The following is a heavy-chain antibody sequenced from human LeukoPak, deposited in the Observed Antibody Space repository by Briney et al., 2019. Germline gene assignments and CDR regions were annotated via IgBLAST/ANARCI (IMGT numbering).Heavy chain of an antibody. D-gene: IGHD3-9*01. CDR1: GGSFSGYY. Sequence: SETLSLTCAVYGGSFSGYYWSWIHQPPGKGLEWIGEINHSGSTNYNPSLKSRVTISVDTSKNQFSLKLSSVTAADTAVYYCARAYYDILTGSEGYFQHWGQGTLVTVSS. V-gene: IGHV4-34*01. J-gene: IGHJ1*01. CDR2: INHSGST. CDR3: ARAYYDILTGSEGYFQH.